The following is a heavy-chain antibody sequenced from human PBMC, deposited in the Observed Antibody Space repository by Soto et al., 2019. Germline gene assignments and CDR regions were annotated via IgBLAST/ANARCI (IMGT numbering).Heavy chain of an antibody. CDR3: ARERSRQQSSSWNY. V-gene: IGHV1-18*01. CDR1: GYTFTSYG. CDR2: ISAYNGNT. D-gene: IGHD6-13*01. J-gene: IGHJ4*02. Sequence: ASVKVSCKASGYTFTSYGISWVLQAPGQGLEWMGWISAYNGNTNYAQKLQGRVTMTTDTSTSTAYMELRSLRSDDTAVYYCARERSRQQSSSWNYWGQGTLVTVSS.